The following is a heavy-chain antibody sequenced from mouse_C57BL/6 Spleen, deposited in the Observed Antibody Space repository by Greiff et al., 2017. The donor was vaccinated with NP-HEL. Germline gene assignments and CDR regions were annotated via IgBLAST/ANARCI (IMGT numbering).Heavy chain of an antibody. CDR1: GFTFSSYA. Sequence: DVMLVESGGGLVKPGGSLKLSCAASGFTFSSYAMSWVRQTPEKRLEWVATISDGGSYTYYPDNVKGRFTISRDNAKNNLYLQMSHLKSEDTAMYYCARDGPLTTVVATPFDYWGQGTTLTVSS. J-gene: IGHJ2*01. V-gene: IGHV5-4*01. CDR2: ISDGGSYT. CDR3: ARDGPLTTVVATPFDY. D-gene: IGHD1-1*01.